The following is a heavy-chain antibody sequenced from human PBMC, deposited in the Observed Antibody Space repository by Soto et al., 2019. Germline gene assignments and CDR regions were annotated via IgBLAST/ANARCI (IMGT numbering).Heavy chain of an antibody. V-gene: IGHV4-39*01. CDR1: GGSISSSSYY. CDR2: IYYSGST. J-gene: IGHJ4*02. Sequence: QLQLKESGPGLVKPSETLFLTCTVSGGSISSSSYYWGWIRQPPGKGLEWIGSIYYSGSTYYNPSLKSRVTISVDTSKNQFSLKLSPVPAADTAVYYCALLGAGYGGYDWDYWGQGTLGTVSS. CDR3: ALLGAGYGGYDWDY. D-gene: IGHD5-12*01.